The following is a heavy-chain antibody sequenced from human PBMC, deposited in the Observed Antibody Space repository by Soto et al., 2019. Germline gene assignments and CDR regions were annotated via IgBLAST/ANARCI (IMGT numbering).Heavy chain of an antibody. V-gene: IGHV2-5*02. Sequence: QITLKASGPSPVKPTQTLTVTCTFSGFSLSNSGVGVAWIHQPPGKALEWLALISGDNDKRSSPSLKTRLTITTDTSKNQVVLTMSHLDPVDTATYYCAHCTLHDYGDYDPGTSHVFDSWGQGTLVTVSS. CDR2: ISGDNDK. CDR3: AHCTLHDYGDYDPGTSHVFDS. D-gene: IGHD4-17*01. J-gene: IGHJ4*02. CDR1: GFSLSNSGVG.